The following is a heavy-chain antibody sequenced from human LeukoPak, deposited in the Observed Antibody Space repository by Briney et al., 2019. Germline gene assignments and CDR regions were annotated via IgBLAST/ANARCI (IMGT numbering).Heavy chain of an antibody. D-gene: IGHD4-11*01. CDR2: INSDGSST. Sequence: DPGGSLRLSCAASGFTFSSYWMHWVRQAPGKGLVWVSRINSDGSSTSYADSVQGRFTISRDNAKNTLYLQMNSLRAEDTAVYYCAKDAYSNYVPAWGFDYWGQGTLVTVSS. CDR1: GFTFSSYW. CDR3: AKDAYSNYVPAWGFDY. J-gene: IGHJ4*02. V-gene: IGHV3-74*01.